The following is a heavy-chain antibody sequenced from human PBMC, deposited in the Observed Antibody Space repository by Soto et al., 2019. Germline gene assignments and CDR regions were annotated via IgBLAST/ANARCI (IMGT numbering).Heavy chain of an antibody. J-gene: IGHJ6*02. D-gene: IGHD3-10*01. V-gene: IGHV3-48*02. CDR1: GFTFSSYI. CDR3: ARDQASVHFYGAGDYNGMDV. Sequence: WGFLRVSCASSGFTFSSYIMDMVRQAPGKGLESVPKISRRSSTIYYADSVKGRFTITRDNAENSLYLQMNSLRDEDTAVYYCARDQASVHFYGAGDYNGMDVWGQGTTVTVS. CDR2: ISRRSSTI.